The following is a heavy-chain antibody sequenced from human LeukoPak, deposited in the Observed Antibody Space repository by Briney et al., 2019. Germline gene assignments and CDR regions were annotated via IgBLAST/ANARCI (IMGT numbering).Heavy chain of an antibody. CDR3: ARHVSLGIAVPGRLPFDY. V-gene: IGHV4-39*01. CDR2: IYYSGST. CDR1: GGSISSSSYY. J-gene: IGHJ4*02. Sequence: SETLSLTCTVSGGSISSSSYYWGCIRQPPGKGLVRTGSIYYSGSTYYNPSLKSRVTISVDTSKNQFSLKLSSVTAADTAVYYCARHVSLGIAVPGRLPFDYWGQGTLVTVSS. D-gene: IGHD6-19*01.